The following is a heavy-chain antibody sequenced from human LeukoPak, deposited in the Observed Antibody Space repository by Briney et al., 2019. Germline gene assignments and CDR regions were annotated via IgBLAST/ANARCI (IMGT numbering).Heavy chain of an antibody. CDR1: GFTFSSYG. V-gene: IGHV3-30*02. Sequence: GGSLRLSCAASGFTFSSYGMHWVRQAPGKGLEWVAFIRYDGSNKYYADSVKGRFTISRDNSKNTLYLQMNSLRAEDTAVYYCAKDIGRSSGSTDYWGQGTLVTVSS. CDR2: IRYDGSNK. CDR3: AKDIGRSSGSTDY. J-gene: IGHJ4*02. D-gene: IGHD3-22*01.